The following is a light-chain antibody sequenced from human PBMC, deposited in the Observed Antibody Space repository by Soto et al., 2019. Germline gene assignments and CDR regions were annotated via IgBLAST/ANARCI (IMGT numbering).Light chain of an antibody. Sequence: EIVFTQSPRTLSLSPGERATLSCRASQTLSTIFIAWYQQKPGETPRLLIYETSSRATGVPDRYSASGSGTDFTLTISSLEPEEFAVYYCQQRSNWPPGVTFGQASRPAIK. CDR1: QTLSTIF. CDR3: QQRSNWPPGVT. V-gene: IGKV3D-20*02. J-gene: IGKJ5*01. CDR2: ETS.